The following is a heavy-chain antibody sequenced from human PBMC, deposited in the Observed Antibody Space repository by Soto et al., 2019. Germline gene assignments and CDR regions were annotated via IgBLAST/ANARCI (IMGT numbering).Heavy chain of an antibody. CDR2: IKQDGSEK. J-gene: IGHJ6*03. V-gene: IGHV3-7*01. CDR3: ARDFYYYYYYMDV. CDR1: GFTFSSHS. Sequence: GGSLRLSCAASGFTFSSHSMCWLRQAPGKGLEWVANIKQDGSEKYYVDSVKGRFTISRDNAKNSLYLQMNSLRAEDTAVYYCARDFYYYYYYMDVWVKGTTVTVSS.